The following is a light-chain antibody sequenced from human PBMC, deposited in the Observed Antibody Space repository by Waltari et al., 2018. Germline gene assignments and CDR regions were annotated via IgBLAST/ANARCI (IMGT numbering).Light chain of an antibody. CDR2: GES. Sequence: EIVMTQSPATLSVSPGERATLSCRASQSVSSNLAWYQQKPGPAPRLLIYGESTRATGIPARFSGSGSGTEFTLTISSLQSEDFAVYYCQQYNNWPPIFTFGPGTKVDIK. J-gene: IGKJ3*01. CDR1: QSVSSN. V-gene: IGKV3-15*01. CDR3: QQYNNWPPIFT.